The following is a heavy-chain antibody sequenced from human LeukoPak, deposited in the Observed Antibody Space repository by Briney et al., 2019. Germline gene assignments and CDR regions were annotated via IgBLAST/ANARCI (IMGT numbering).Heavy chain of an antibody. J-gene: IGHJ4*02. CDR1: GYTFTAYH. V-gene: IGHV1-46*01. CDR3: ARGSGIVEAARHGNDY. CDR2: INPNDGST. D-gene: IGHD6-6*01. Sequence: ASVKVSCKASGYTFTAYHMHWVRQAPGQGLEWMGIINPNDGSTNYAQRFQGRVTMTRDRSTSTVYMELSSLRSDDTAVYYCARGSGIVEAARHGNDYWGQGTLVTVSS.